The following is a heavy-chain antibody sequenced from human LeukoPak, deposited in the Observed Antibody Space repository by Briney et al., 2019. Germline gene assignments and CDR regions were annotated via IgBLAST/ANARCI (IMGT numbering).Heavy chain of an antibody. V-gene: IGHV4-34*01. Sequence: KPSETLSLTCAVYGGSFPGYSRNWIRQPPGKGLEWIGEINHSGSTNYNPSLESRLTISLDTSDNQFSLKLSSVTAADTAMYYCATTGGYCSGGYCYSERFIDSWGQGTLVTVPS. CDR2: INHSGST. CDR1: GGSFPGYS. D-gene: IGHD2-15*01. J-gene: IGHJ4*02. CDR3: ATTGGYCSGGYCYSERFIDS.